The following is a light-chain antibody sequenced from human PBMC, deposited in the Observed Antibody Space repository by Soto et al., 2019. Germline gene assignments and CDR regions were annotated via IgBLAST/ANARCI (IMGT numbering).Light chain of an antibody. V-gene: IGLV2-23*02. J-gene: IGLJ1*01. CDR2: EVS. CDR3: CSYAGSRTPLI. Sequence: QSVLTQAASVSGSPGQSITISCTGTSSEVGSYNLVSWYQQHPGKAPKLMIYEVSKRPSGLSNRFSGSKSGNTASLTIFGLQAEDEADYYCCSYAGSRTPLIFGTGTKVTVL. CDR1: SSEVGSYNL.